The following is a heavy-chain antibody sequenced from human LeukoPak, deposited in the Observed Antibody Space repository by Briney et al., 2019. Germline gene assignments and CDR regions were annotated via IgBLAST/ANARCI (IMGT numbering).Heavy chain of an antibody. CDR3: ARLADDYFYYYYMDV. J-gene: IGHJ6*03. V-gene: IGHV4-39*07. CDR1: GGSISSSSYY. CDR2: ISYSGTA. Sequence: PSETLSLTCTVSGGSISSSSYYWGWIRQPPGKGLDWIGSISYSGTAHYNPSLKSRVTISVDTSKNQFSLKLSSVTAADTAVYYCARLADDYFYYYYMDVWGKGTTVTVSS. D-gene: IGHD1-1*01.